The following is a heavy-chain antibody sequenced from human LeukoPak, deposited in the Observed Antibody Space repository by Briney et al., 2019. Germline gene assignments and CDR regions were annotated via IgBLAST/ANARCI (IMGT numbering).Heavy chain of an antibody. CDR3: AREWGPGDYYYCMDV. J-gene: IGHJ6*03. Sequence: SGGSLRLSCAASGFTFSSFWMSWVRQAPGKGLEWVANIKQDGSEKYYVDSVKGRFTISRDNAKNSLYLQMNSLRVEDTAVYYCAREWGPGDYYYCMDVWGKGTTVTVSS. V-gene: IGHV3-7*01. CDR1: GFTFSSFW. D-gene: IGHD3-16*01. CDR2: IKQDGSEK.